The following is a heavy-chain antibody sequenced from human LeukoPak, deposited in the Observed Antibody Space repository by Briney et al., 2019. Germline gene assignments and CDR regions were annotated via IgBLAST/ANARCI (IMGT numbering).Heavy chain of an antibody. Sequence: SETLSLTCTVSGGSISSYYWSWIRQPPGKGLEWIGYIYYSGSTNYNPSLKSRVTISVDTSKNQFSLKLSSVTAADTAVYYCARDYRTTIFGVVSWWFDPWGQGTLVTVSS. V-gene: IGHV4-59*01. J-gene: IGHJ5*02. D-gene: IGHD3-3*01. CDR3: ARDYRTTIFGVVSWWFDP. CDR1: GGSISSYY. CDR2: IYYSGST.